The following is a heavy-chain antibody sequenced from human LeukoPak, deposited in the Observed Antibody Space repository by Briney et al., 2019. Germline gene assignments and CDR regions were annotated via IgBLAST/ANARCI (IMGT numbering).Heavy chain of an antibody. CDR2: ISGSGGST. V-gene: IGHV3-23*01. J-gene: IGHJ4*02. Sequence: GGSLRLSCAASGFTFSSYGMSWVRQAPGKGLERVSAISGSGGSTYYADSVKGRFTISRDNAKDTLYLQMNSLRAEDTAVYYCARTNQASRYSYGVGGTLDYWGQGTLVTVSS. D-gene: IGHD5-18*01. CDR1: GFTFSSYG. CDR3: ARTNQASRYSYGVGGTLDY.